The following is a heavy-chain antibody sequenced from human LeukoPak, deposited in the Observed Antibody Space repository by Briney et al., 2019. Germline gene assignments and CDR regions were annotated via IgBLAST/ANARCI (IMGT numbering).Heavy chain of an antibody. V-gene: IGHV3-48*01. Sequence: PGGSLRLSCAAPGFTFSSYSMNWVRQAPGKGLEWVSYISSSSSTIYYADSVKGRFTISRDNAKNSLYLQMNSLRAEDTAVYYCARVQYYYDSSGYYYGKDAFDIWGQGTMVTVSS. CDR1: GFTFSSYS. CDR2: ISSSSSTI. J-gene: IGHJ3*02. CDR3: ARVQYYYDSSGYYYGKDAFDI. D-gene: IGHD3-22*01.